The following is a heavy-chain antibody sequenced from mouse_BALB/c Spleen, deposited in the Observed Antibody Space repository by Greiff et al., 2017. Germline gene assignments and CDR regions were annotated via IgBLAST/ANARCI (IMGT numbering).Heavy chain of an antibody. CDR2: ISYSGST. V-gene: IGHV3-8*02. J-gene: IGHJ3*01. CDR1: GDSITSGY. Sequence: EVKLMESGPSLVKPSQTLSLTCSVTGDSITSGYWNWIRKFPGNKLEYMGYISYSGSTYYNPSLKSRISITRDTSKNQYYLQLNSVTTEDTATYYCARGDQPWFAYWGQGTLVTVSA. CDR3: ARGDQPWFAY.